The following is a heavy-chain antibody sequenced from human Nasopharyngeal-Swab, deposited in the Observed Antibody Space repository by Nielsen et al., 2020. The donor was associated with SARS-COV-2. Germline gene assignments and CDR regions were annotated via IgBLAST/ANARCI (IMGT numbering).Heavy chain of an antibody. CDR1: GFTFSSYA. CDR2: ISVNGAST. J-gene: IGHJ6*03. V-gene: IGHV3-23*01. Sequence: GESLTISCAASGFTFSSYAMTWVRQAPGKGLEWVSSISVNGASTYYAGSVKGRFTISRDNSRNTLYLQLNSLRAEDTAIYYCAKRVAGKYYYMDVWGKGTTVTVSS. CDR3: AKRVAGKYYYMDV. D-gene: IGHD3-10*01.